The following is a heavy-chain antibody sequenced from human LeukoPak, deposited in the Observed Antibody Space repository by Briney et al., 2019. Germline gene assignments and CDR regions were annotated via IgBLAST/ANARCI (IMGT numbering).Heavy chain of an antibody. V-gene: IGHV3-30*18. CDR2: ISYDGSNK. Sequence: GGSLRLSCAASGFTFSSYGMHWVRQAPGKGLEWVAVISYDGSNKYYADSVKGRFTISRDNSKNTLYLQMNSLRAEDTAVYYCAKDLQGYYDSSGYFDYWGQGTLVTVSS. CDR1: GFTFSSYG. J-gene: IGHJ4*02. CDR3: AKDLQGYYDSSGYFDY. D-gene: IGHD3-22*01.